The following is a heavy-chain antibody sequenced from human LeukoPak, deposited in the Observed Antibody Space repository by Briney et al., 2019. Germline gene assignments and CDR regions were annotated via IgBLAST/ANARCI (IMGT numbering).Heavy chain of an antibody. V-gene: IGHV1-8*01. CDR2: MNPNSGNT. D-gene: IGHD5-18*01. J-gene: IGHJ6*03. CDR1: GYTFTSYD. Sequence: ASVKVSCKASGYTFTSYDSNWVRRPTGQGLEWMGWMNPNSGNTDYAQMIRGGATMTGNTYISTAYIELSSLRSEDTAVYYCARGLGYSYGYYYYYMDVWGKETKVTISS. CDR3: ARGLGYSYGYYYYYMDV.